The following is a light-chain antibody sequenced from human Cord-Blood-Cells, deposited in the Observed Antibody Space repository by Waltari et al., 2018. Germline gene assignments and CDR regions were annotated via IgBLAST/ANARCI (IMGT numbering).Light chain of an antibody. Sequence: EIVLTQSPGTLSLSPGESATLSCRASQSVSSSYLAWYQQQPGQAPRLLIYCASSRATGIPARFSGGGSGTGFTLTISRLEPEDFAVYYCQQYGSSPALTFGGGTKVEIK. J-gene: IGKJ4*01. CDR2: CAS. CDR1: QSVSSSY. V-gene: IGKV3-20*01. CDR3: QQYGSSPALT.